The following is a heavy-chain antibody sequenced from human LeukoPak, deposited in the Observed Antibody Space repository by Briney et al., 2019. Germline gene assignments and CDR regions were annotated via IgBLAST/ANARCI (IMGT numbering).Heavy chain of an antibody. CDR2: INQDGSEK. CDR3: ARVRVLLWFGDPIRHYFDY. D-gene: IGHD3-10*01. Sequence: GGSLRLSCAASGFTFSNYCMSWVRQAPGKGLEWVANINQDGSEKYYVDSVKGRFTISRDNAKNSLYLQMNSLRAEDTAVYYCARVRVLLWFGDPIRHYFDYWGQGTLVTVSS. J-gene: IGHJ4*02. CDR1: GFTFSNYC. V-gene: IGHV3-7*01.